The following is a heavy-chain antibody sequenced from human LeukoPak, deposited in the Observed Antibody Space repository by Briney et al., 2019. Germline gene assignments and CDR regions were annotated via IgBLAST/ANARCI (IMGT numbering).Heavy chain of an antibody. CDR3: ARAPRGFWSGYRLDY. Sequence: ASVKVSCKASGYTFTGYYMHWVRQAPGQGLEWMGWINPNSGGTNYAQKFQGRVTMTRDTSISTAYMELSSLRSEDTAVYYCARAPRGFWSGYRLDYWGQGTLVTVSS. CDR1: GYTFTGYY. D-gene: IGHD3-3*01. V-gene: IGHV1-2*02. J-gene: IGHJ4*02. CDR2: INPNSGGT.